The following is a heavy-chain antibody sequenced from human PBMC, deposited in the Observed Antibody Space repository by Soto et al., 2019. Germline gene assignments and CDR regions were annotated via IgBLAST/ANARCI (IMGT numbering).Heavy chain of an antibody. CDR3: AKDKGYDSSGSADY. Sequence: GGSLRLSCAASGFTFSSYGMHWVRQAPGKGLEWVAVISYDGSNKYYADSVKGRFTISRDNSKNTLYLQMNSLRAEDTAVYYCAKDKGYDSSGSADYWGQGTLVTVSS. CDR1: GFTFSSYG. CDR2: ISYDGSNK. V-gene: IGHV3-30*18. D-gene: IGHD3-22*01. J-gene: IGHJ4*02.